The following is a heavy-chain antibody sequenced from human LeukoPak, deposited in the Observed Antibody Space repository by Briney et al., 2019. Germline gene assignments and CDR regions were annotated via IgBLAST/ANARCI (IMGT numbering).Heavy chain of an antibody. CDR3: ARILEGRWLQFFFDY. Sequence: SGPTLVKPTETLTLTCTVSGFSLSNTRMGVSWIRQPPGKALEWLAHIFSNDEKSYSPSLKSRPTISKDTSKSQVVLTMTNMDPVDTATYYCARILEGRWLQFFFDYWGQGTLVTVSS. CDR1: GFSLSNTRMG. CDR2: IFSNDEK. D-gene: IGHD5-24*01. J-gene: IGHJ4*02. V-gene: IGHV2-26*02.